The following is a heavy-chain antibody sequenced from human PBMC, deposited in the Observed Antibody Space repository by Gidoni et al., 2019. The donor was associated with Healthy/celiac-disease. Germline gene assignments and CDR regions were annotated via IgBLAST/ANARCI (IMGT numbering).Heavy chain of an antibody. Sequence: QVQLQESGPGLVKPSETLSLTCAVSGYSISSGYYWGWIRQPPGKGLEWIGSIYHSGSTYYNPSLKSRVTISVDTSKNQFSLKLSSVTAADTAVYYCARGQLERRPNPYFDYWGQGTLVTVSS. V-gene: IGHV4-38-2*01. CDR1: GYSISSGYY. J-gene: IGHJ4*02. D-gene: IGHD1-1*01. CDR2: IYHSGST. CDR3: ARGQLERRPNPYFDY.